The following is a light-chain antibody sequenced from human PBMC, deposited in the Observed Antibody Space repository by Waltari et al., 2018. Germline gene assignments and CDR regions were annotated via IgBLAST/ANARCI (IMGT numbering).Light chain of an antibody. CDR1: RSINVF. CDR2: AAT. CDR3: QQSYDFPYT. Sequence: DIQMTQSPSSLSASIGDSVTITCRARRSINVFLHWYQQKPGKAPNLLIHAATRLQSGAPSRVSCTGSGTDFTLTISNLQPEDFATYYCQQSYDFPYTFRQGTNLEIK. V-gene: IGKV1-39*01. J-gene: IGKJ2*01.